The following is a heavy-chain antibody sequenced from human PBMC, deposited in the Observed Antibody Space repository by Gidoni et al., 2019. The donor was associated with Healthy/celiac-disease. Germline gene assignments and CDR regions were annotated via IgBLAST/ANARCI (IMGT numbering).Heavy chain of an antibody. J-gene: IGHJ6*02. CDR2: IYTSGNT. V-gene: IGHV4-4*07. CDR3: ARGVSARGYDILTGYYMDYYNGMDV. CDR1: DGSISSYS. D-gene: IGHD3-9*01. Sequence: QVQLQESGPGLVKPSETLSLTCTVSDGSISSYSWSWIRQPAGKGLEWIGHIYTSGNTNYNPSLKSRVTMSLDTSKNQFSLKLSSVTAADTAMYYCARGVSARGYDILTGYYMDYYNGMDVWGQGTTVTVSS.